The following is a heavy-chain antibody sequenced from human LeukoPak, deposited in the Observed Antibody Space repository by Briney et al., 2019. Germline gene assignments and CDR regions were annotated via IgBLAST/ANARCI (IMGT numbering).Heavy chain of an antibody. Sequence: SETLSLTCTVSGGSIGPNYCSWIRQPPGKGLEWIGYIYYSGSTNYNPPLKSPVTISIDTSKNQFSLKVSSVTAADTAIYYCARDLSFDWFPYYFDYWGQGTLVTVSS. CDR2: IYYSGST. CDR3: ARDLSFDWFPYYFDY. CDR1: GGSIGPNY. V-gene: IGHV4-59*12. D-gene: IGHD3-9*01. J-gene: IGHJ4*02.